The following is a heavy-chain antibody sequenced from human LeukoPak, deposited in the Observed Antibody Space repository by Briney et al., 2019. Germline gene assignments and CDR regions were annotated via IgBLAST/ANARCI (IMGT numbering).Heavy chain of an antibody. V-gene: IGHV1-69*13. D-gene: IGHD3-22*01. Sequence: GASVKVSCKASGGTFSSYAISWVRQAPGHGLEWMGGIIPIFGTTNYAQKFQGRVTITADESTSTAYMELSSLRSEDTAVYYCARDRGAGYYDSSGYYSFQHWGQGTLVTVSS. CDR1: GGTFSSYA. CDR2: IIPIFGTT. J-gene: IGHJ1*01. CDR3: ARDRGAGYYDSSGYYSFQH.